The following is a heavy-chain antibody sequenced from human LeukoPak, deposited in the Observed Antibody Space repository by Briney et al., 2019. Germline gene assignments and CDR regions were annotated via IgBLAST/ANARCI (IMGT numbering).Heavy chain of an antibody. D-gene: IGHD2-2*01. CDR2: IKQDGSEK. Sequence: PGGSLRLSCAASGFSFSSYWMSWVRQAPGKGLEWVANIKQDGSEKYYVDSVKGRFTISRDNAKNSLYLQMNSLRAEDTAVYYCEREVAVPAAPIDYWGQGTLVTVSS. CDR1: GFSFSSYW. CDR3: EREVAVPAAPIDY. J-gene: IGHJ4*02. V-gene: IGHV3-7*03.